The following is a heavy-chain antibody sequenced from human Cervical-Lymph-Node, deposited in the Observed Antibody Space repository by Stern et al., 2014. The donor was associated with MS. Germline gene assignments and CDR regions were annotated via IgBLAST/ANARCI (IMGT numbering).Heavy chain of an antibody. D-gene: IGHD2-2*02. CDR2: IIPILGTA. Sequence: VQLVESGAEVKKPGSSVKISCKASGGTFNVYAINWLRQAPGQGLEWMGGIIPILGTANYAQKFQGRVTITADESTSTTSMQWSSLRSNDTAVYYCARDGRHTYTYALDVWGQGTTVTVSS. V-gene: IGHV1-69*01. CDR1: GGTFNVYA. CDR3: ARDGRHTYTYALDV. J-gene: IGHJ6*02.